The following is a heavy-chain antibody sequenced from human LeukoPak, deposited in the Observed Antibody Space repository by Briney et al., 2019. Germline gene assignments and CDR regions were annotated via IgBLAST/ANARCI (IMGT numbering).Heavy chain of an antibody. V-gene: IGHV3-48*03. CDR3: ARAGSSSWYGGYYFDY. Sequence: GGSLRLSCAASGFTFSSYEMNWVRQAPGKGLEWVSYISSSGSTIYYADSVKGRFTISRDNAQDSLYLQMNSLRAEDTAVYYCARAGSSSWYGGYYFDYWGQGTLVTVSS. CDR2: ISSSGSTI. J-gene: IGHJ4*02. D-gene: IGHD6-13*01. CDR1: GFTFSSYE.